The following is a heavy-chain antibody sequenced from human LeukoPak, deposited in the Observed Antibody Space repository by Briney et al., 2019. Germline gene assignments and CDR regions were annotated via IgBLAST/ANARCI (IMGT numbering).Heavy chain of an antibody. J-gene: IGHJ6*03. Sequence: SETLCLTCAVSGGSISSYYWSWFWEPPGKGLEWIGYIYYSGSTNNNPPLKSLVTISEDTSKNQFSLKLSSVTAADTAVYYCARDRVITFGRTGMDVWGKETTVTVSS. CDR2: IYYSGST. D-gene: IGHD3-16*01. CDR1: GGSISSYY. CDR3: ARDRVITFGRTGMDV. V-gene: IGHV4-59*01.